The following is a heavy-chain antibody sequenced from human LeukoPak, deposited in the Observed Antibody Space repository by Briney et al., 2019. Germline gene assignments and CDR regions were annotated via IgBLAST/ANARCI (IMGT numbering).Heavy chain of an antibody. CDR3: ARQRDYGDYLDAFDV. J-gene: IGHJ3*01. Sequence: SQTLSLTCTVSGGSISSGGYYWSWIRQPPGKGLEWIGYIYYSGSTNYNPSLKSRVTISVDTSKNQFSLKLSSVTAADTAVYYCARQRDYGDYLDAFDVWGQGTMVTVSS. V-gene: IGHV4-30-4*08. CDR1: GGSISSGGYY. CDR2: IYYSGST. D-gene: IGHD4-17*01.